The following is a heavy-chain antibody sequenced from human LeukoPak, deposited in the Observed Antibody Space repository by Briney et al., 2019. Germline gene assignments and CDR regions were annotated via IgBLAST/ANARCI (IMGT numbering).Heavy chain of an antibody. CDR3: ARDPATLIAAAGTGPSDY. V-gene: IGHV3-21*01. Sequence: PGGSLRLSCAASGFTFSSYSMNWVRQAPGKGLEWVSSISSSSYIYYADSVKGRFTISRDNAKNSLYLQMNSLRAEDTAVYYCARDPATLIAAAGTGPSDYWGQGTLVTVSS. J-gene: IGHJ4*02. CDR2: ISSSSYI. D-gene: IGHD6-13*01. CDR1: GFTFSSYS.